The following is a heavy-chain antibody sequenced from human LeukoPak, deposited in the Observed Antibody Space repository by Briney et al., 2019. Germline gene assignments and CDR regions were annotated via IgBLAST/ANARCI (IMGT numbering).Heavy chain of an antibody. CDR2: ISAYNGNT. V-gene: IGHV1-18*01. J-gene: IGHJ4*02. CDR3: ARIHEPGIAVAALDY. D-gene: IGHD6-19*01. CDR1: GYTFTSYG. Sequence: ASVKVSCKASGYTFTSYGISWVRQAPGQGLEWMEWISAYNGNTNYAQKLQGRVTMTTDTSTSTAYMELRSLRSDDTAVYYCARIHEPGIAVAALDYWGQGTLVTVSS.